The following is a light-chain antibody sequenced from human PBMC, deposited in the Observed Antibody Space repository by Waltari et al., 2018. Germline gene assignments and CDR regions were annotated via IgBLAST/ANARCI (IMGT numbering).Light chain of an antibody. Sequence: DIQMTQSPSSLSASVGDRVTLTCRASQSISSYLNWYQQKPGKAPKLLIYAASSLQSGVPSRFSGSGSETDFTLTISSLQPEDFATYYCQQSYSTPLTFGGGTKVEIK. CDR1: QSISSY. CDR2: AAS. V-gene: IGKV1-39*01. J-gene: IGKJ4*01. CDR3: QQSYSTPLT.